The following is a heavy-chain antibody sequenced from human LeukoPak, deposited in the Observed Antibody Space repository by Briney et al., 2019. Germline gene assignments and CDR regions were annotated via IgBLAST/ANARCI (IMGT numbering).Heavy chain of an antibody. CDR2: IIPIFGTP. D-gene: IGHD3-9*01. Sequence: SVKVSCTTSGGTLSNYAISWVRQAPGQGLEWMGRIIPIFGTPNYAQKFQDRVTITTDESTSTAYMELSSLRSEDTALYYCARQPANYNILTGHYTPLSFDYWDQGTLVTVSS. V-gene: IGHV1-69*05. J-gene: IGHJ4*02. CDR3: ARQPANYNILTGHYTPLSFDY. CDR1: GGTLSNYA.